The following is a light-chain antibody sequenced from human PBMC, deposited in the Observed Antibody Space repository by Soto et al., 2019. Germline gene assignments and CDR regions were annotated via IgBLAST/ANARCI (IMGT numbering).Light chain of an antibody. Sequence: QSVLTQPPSASGTPGQRVTISCSGSSSNIGSNTVNWYQHLPGTAPKLLIFSNYQRPSGVPDRFSGSKSGTSASLAISRLQSEDEADYFCAAWDDSLHGPVFGGGTKVTVL. CDR2: SNY. CDR3: AAWDDSLHGPV. J-gene: IGLJ2*01. V-gene: IGLV1-44*01. CDR1: SSNIGSNT.